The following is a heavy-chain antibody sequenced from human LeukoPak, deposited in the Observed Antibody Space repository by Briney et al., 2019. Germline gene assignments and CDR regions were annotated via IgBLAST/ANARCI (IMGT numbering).Heavy chain of an antibody. CDR2: IYPGDSDT. CDR1: GYSFTSYW. CDR3: ARSRLTIDYYYYYMDV. Sequence: GESLKISCKGSGYSFTSYWIGWVRQMPGKGLEWMGIIYPGDSDTRYSPSFQGQVTISADNSISTAYLQWSSLKASDTAMYYCARSRLTIDYYYYYMDVWGKGTTVTVSS. J-gene: IGHJ6*03. D-gene: IGHD5-24*01. V-gene: IGHV5-51*01.